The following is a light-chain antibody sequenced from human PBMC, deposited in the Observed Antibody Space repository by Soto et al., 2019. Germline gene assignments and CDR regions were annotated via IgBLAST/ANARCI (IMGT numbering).Light chain of an antibody. CDR2: AAS. CDR3: QQSHNTPPT. V-gene: IGKV1-39*01. Sequence: DIQMTQSPSTLSASVGDRVTMTCRASQSISSYLNWYQLKPGKAPKLLIYAASSLKSGVPSRFSGSGSGTDFTLTISSLQPEDFATYYCQQSHNTPPTFGQGTKV. J-gene: IGKJ1*01. CDR1: QSISSY.